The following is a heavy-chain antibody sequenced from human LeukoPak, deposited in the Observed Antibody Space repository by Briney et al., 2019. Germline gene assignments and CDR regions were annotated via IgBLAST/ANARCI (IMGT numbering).Heavy chain of an antibody. D-gene: IGHD6-19*01. Sequence: SVKVSCKASGGTFSSYAISWVRQAPGQGLEWMGGIIPIFGTANYAQKFQGRVTITADESTSTAYMELSSLRSADTAVYYCARENSAGRGYYYGMDVWGQGTTVTVSS. J-gene: IGHJ6*02. CDR3: ARENSAGRGYYYGMDV. CDR2: IIPIFGTA. V-gene: IGHV1-69*13. CDR1: GGTFSSYA.